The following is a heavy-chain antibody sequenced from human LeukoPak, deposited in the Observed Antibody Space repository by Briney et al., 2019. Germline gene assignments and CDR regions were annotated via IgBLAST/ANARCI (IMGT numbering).Heavy chain of an antibody. CDR1: GFTFSSYG. Sequence: PGRSLRLSCAASGFTFSSYGMHWVRQAPGKGLEWVAVIWYDGSNKYYADSVKGRFTISRDNSKNTLYLQMNSLRAEDTAVYYCARDRGGYSSSWGPGTFDYWGQGTLVTVSS. J-gene: IGHJ4*02. CDR2: IWYDGSNK. D-gene: IGHD6-13*01. V-gene: IGHV3-33*01. CDR3: ARDRGGYSSSWGPGTFDY.